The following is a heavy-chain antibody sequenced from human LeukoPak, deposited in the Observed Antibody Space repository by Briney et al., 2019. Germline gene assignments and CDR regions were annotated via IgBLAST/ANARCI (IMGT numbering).Heavy chain of an antibody. CDR3: ARDSGYDPIDAFDI. CDR2: INAGNGNT. D-gene: IGHD5-12*01. Sequence: ASVKVSCKASGYTFTGYYMHWVRQAPGQRLEWMGWINAGNGNTKYSQEFQGRVTITRDTSASTAYMELSSLRSEDMAVYYCARDSGYDPIDAFDIWGQGTMVTVSS. V-gene: IGHV1-3*03. CDR1: GYTFTGYY. J-gene: IGHJ3*02.